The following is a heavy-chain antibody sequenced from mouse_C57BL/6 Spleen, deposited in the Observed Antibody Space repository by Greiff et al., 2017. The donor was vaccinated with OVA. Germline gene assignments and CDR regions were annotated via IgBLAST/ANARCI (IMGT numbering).Heavy chain of an antibody. CDR3: ARPIFDGYYDAMDY. V-gene: IGHV1-64*01. Sequence: VQLQQPGAELVKPGASVKLSCKASGYTFTSYWMHWVKQRPGQGLEWIGMIHPNSGSTNYNEKFKSKATLTVDKSSSTAYMQLSSLTSEDSAVYYCARPIFDGYYDAMDYWGQGTSVTVSS. J-gene: IGHJ4*01. CDR2: IHPNSGST. D-gene: IGHD2-3*01. CDR1: GYTFTSYW.